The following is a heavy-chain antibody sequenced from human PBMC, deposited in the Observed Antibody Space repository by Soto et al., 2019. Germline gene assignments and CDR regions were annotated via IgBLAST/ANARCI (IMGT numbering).Heavy chain of an antibody. V-gene: IGHV1-69*13. CDR1: GGIFSSYA. D-gene: IGHD3-3*01. Sequence: SVKVSCKASGGIFSSYAISWLRQAPGQGLEWMGGIIPIFGTTNYAQKFQGRVTITADESTSTAYMDLSSLRSEDTAVYYCASGPFGVATYYYYYGMDVWGQGTTVTVSS. J-gene: IGHJ6*02. CDR2: IIPIFGTT. CDR3: ASGPFGVATYYYYYGMDV.